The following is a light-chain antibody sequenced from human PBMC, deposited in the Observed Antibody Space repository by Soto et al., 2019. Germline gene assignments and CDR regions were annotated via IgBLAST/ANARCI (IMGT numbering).Light chain of an antibody. Sequence: DIQMTQSPSTLSASVGDRVTSTCRASQSIGRWLAWYQQKPGKAPRLLIHDVSTLQSGVPSRFSGSGSGTEFTLTISSLQPDDFASYYCLQYDSRYTFGQGTKVDIK. J-gene: IGKJ2*01. CDR3: LQYDSRYT. CDR2: DVS. V-gene: IGKV1-5*01. CDR1: QSIGRW.